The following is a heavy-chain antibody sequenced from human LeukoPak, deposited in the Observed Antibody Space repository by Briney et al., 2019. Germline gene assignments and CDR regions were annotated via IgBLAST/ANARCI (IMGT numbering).Heavy chain of an antibody. D-gene: IGHD5-18*01. CDR3: ARDRVYSYPT. V-gene: IGHV3-53*01. J-gene: IGHJ5*02. CDR1: GFTVSSNY. Sequence: PGGSLTLSCAASGFTVSSNYMSWVRQAPGKGLEWVSITHNGGTTYYADSVKGRFTVSRDNSKNTLYLQMNSLRAEDTAVYYCARDRVYSYPTWGQGTLVTVSS. CDR2: THNGGTT.